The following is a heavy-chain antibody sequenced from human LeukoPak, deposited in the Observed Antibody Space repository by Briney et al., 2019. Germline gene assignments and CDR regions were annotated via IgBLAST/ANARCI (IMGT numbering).Heavy chain of an antibody. Sequence: GSLRLSCGASGFTFSNYGIIWVRQAPGKGLEWVSIIGTSGGDIHYADSVKGRFSISRDNSKNTLSLQMNSLRVDDTAVYYCARDPNWGSGYWGQGTLVTVSS. D-gene: IGHD7-27*01. CDR3: ARDPNWGSGY. CDR1: GFTFSNYG. CDR2: IGTSGGDI. V-gene: IGHV3-23*01. J-gene: IGHJ4*02.